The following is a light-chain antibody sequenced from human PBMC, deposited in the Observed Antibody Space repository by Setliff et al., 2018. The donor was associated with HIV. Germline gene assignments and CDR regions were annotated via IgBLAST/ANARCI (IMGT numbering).Light chain of an antibody. CDR1: SSNIGTGYD. CDR2: GNT. Sequence: QSVLTQPPSVSGAPGQGVTISCTGSSSNIGTGYDVHWYQQLPGRAPKLLIYGNTNRPSGVPDRFSGSKSGTSASLAITGLQAEDEADYYCQSYDSRLSDVFGTGTKGTVL. CDR3: QSYDSRLSDV. V-gene: IGLV1-40*01. J-gene: IGLJ1*01.